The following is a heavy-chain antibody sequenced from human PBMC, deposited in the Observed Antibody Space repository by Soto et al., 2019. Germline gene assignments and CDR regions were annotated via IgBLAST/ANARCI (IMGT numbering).Heavy chain of an antibody. CDR2: ISAYNGNT. D-gene: IGHD6-6*01. Sequence: ASVKVSCKASGYTFTSYGISWVRQAPGQGLEWMGWISAYNGNTNYAQKLQGRVTMTTDTSTSTAYMELNSLRAEDTAVYYCARETAYSSSLTFDYWGQGTLVTVSS. CDR3: ARETAYSSSLTFDY. CDR1: GYTFTSYG. V-gene: IGHV1-18*01. J-gene: IGHJ4*02.